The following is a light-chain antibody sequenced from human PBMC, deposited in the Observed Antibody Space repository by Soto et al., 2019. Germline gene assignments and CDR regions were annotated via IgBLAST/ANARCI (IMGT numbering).Light chain of an antibody. V-gene: IGLV1-44*01. J-gene: IGLJ7*01. CDR1: TSNVGTNS. Sequence: QSVLTQPPSASGTPGQRVTISCSGSTSNVGTNSVTWYQQLPGLAPKLLLYTNNHRPSGVPDRFSGSKSGTSASLAISGLQAEDEADYYCAAWDDSLNGHAVFGGGTQLTVL. CDR3: AAWDDSLNGHAV. CDR2: TNN.